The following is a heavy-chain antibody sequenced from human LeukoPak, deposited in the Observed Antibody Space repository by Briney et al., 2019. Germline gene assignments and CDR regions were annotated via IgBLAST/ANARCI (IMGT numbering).Heavy chain of an antibody. V-gene: IGHV3-64*01. J-gene: IGHJ4*02. D-gene: IGHD3-3*01. Sequence: GRSLRLSCAASGFTFSSYGMHWVRQAPGKGLEYVSAISSNGGSTYYASSVKGRFTISRDNSKNTLYLQMGSLRAEDMAVYYCARGSYYDFWSGYYRGDYFDYWGQGTLVTVSS. CDR1: GFTFSSYG. CDR2: ISSNGGST. CDR3: ARGSYYDFWSGYYRGDYFDY.